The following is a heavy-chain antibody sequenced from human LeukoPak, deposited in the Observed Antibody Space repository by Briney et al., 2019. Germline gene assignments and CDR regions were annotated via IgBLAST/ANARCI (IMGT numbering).Heavy chain of an antibody. Sequence: PGGSLRLSCAASGFTFSSYAMHWVRQAPGKRQDWMAVISYDGSNKYYAYSVNGRFTISRDNSRNTMHLQMNSLRAEDTAVYSCAKASLRYFDWFSDYWGQGTLVTVSS. CDR2: ISYDGSNK. D-gene: IGHD3-9*01. CDR3: AKASLRYFDWFSDY. CDR1: GFTFSSYA. J-gene: IGHJ4*02. V-gene: IGHV3-30*18.